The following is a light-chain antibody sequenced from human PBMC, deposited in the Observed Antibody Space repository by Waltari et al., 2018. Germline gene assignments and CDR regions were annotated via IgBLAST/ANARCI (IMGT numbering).Light chain of an antibody. CDR3: QQYGSSLRT. Sequence: EIVLTQSPDTLSLSPGETATLSCRASQAVTADYLAWYQQKPGQAPRLLIYRASSRATGIPDRFSGSGSGTDFTHTISRLEPEDFAVYYCQQYGSSLRTFGQGTKVEI. V-gene: IGKV3-20*01. J-gene: IGKJ1*01. CDR2: RAS. CDR1: QAVTADY.